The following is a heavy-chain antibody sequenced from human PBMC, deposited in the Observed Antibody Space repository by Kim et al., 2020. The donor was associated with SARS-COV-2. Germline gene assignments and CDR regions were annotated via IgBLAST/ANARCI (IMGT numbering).Heavy chain of an antibody. CDR1: GGSISSGHYY. Sequence: SQTLSLTCSVSGGSISSGHYYWTWIRQRPGKDLEWLGYISTIGTAYYNPSLRSRTSISVDTSKNQFSLRMTSVTAADTAVYFCARDLATSNDALDVWGQGTLVTVSP. CDR3: ARDLATSNDALDV. CDR2: ISTIGTA. V-gene: IGHV4-31*03. D-gene: IGHD1-26*01. J-gene: IGHJ3*01.